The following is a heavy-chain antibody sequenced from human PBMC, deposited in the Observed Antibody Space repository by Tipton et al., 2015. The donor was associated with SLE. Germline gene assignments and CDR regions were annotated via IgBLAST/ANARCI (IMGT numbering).Heavy chain of an antibody. V-gene: IGHV4-31*03. CDR1: GGSISSGDCY. CDR3: ARVERWVQNLGVDS. D-gene: IGHD5-24*01. Sequence: TLSLTCTVSGGSISSGDCYWTWIRQLPGKGLECIGYIYYSGSTSYSSSLKSRLTISMDTSKNQFSLELTSVTAADTAMYYCARVERWVQNLGVDSWGQRTLVTVSS. J-gene: IGHJ5*01. CDR2: IYYSGST.